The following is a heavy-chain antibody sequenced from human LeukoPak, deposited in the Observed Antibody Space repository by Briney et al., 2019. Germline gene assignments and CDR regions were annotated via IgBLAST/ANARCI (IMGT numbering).Heavy chain of an antibody. CDR3: VPYSSGHNRNYYYYGMDV. Sequence: SETLSLTCTVSGGSISSSSYYWGWIRQPPGKGLEWIGSIYYSGSTCYNPSLKSRVTISVDTSKNQFSLKLSSVTAADTAVYYCVPYSSGHNRNYYYYGMDVWGQGTTVTVSS. V-gene: IGHV4-39*01. D-gene: IGHD6-19*01. CDR1: GGSISSSSYY. J-gene: IGHJ6*02. CDR2: IYYSGST.